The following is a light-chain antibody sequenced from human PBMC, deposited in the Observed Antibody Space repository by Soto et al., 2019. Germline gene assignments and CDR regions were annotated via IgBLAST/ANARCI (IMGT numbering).Light chain of an antibody. CDR2: EVS. CDR3: SSYTSSSTYV. J-gene: IGLJ1*01. Sequence: QSVLTQPPSVSGSPGQSVTISCTGTSSDVGSYNRVSWYQQPPGTAPKLMIYEVSDRPSGVPDRFSGSKSGNTASLTISGLQAEDEADYYCSSYTSSSTYVFGNGTQLTVL. CDR1: SSDVGSYNR. V-gene: IGLV2-18*02.